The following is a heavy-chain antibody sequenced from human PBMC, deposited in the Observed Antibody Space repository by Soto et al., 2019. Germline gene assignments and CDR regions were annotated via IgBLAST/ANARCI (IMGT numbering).Heavy chain of an antibody. CDR2: ISSSSSYI. D-gene: IGHD3-3*01. CDR1: GFTFSSYS. V-gene: IGHV3-21*01. J-gene: IGHJ6*03. Sequence: EVQLVESGGGLVKPGGSLRLSCAASGFTFSSYSMNWVRQAPGKGLEWVSSISSSSSYIYYADSVKGRFTISRDNAKNSLYLQMNSLRAEDTAVYYCARSGRGTIFGVVSSYYYDYMDVWGKGTTVTVSS. CDR3: ARSGRGTIFGVVSSYYYDYMDV.